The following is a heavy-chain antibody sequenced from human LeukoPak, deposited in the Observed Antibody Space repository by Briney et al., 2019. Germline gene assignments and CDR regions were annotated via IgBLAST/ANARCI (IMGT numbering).Heavy chain of an antibody. Sequence: ASVKVSCKALGYTFTDHYFHWLRQAPGQGLEWMGWIHPGRGDANYAQKFQGRVSLTRDTSISTAYMELSRLTSDDTAVYYCARDHNWGPDYWGQGTLVSVSS. CDR3: ARDHNWGPDY. D-gene: IGHD7-27*01. CDR1: GYTFTDHY. V-gene: IGHV1-2*02. CDR2: IHPGRGDA. J-gene: IGHJ4*02.